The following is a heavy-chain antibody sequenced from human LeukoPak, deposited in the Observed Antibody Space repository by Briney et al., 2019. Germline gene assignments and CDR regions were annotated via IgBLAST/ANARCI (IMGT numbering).Heavy chain of an antibody. CDR3: ARDSYVRTSWVLYYYYYMDV. CDR1: GGCFSVYY. J-gene: IGHJ6*03. V-gene: IGHV4-34*01. D-gene: IGHD2-2*01. CDR2: INHSGST. Sequence: SETLSLTCAVYGGCFSVYYWSWILKPPGKGLEWIGEINHSGSTNYNPSLKSRVTISVDTSKNQFSLKLSSVTAADTAVYYCARDSYVRTSWVLYYYYYMDVWGKGTTVTVSS.